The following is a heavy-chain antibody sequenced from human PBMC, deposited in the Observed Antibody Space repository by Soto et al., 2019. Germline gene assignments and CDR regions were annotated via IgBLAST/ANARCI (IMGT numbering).Heavy chain of an antibody. V-gene: IGHV5-51*01. J-gene: IGHJ3*02. CDR2: IYPGDSDT. D-gene: IGHD3-3*01. CDR3: ARHRYYDFWSTLDAFDI. Sequence: GESLKISCKGSGYSFTGYWIGWVRQMPGKGLEWMGIIYPGDSDTRYSPSFQGQVTISADKSISTAYLQWSSLKASDTAMYYCARHRYYDFWSTLDAFDIWGQGTLVTVSS. CDR1: GYSFTGYW.